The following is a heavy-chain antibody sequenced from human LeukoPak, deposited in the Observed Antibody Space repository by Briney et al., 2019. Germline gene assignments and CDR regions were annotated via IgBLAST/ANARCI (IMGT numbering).Heavy chain of an antibody. CDR3: ARVDTAMAYYFDY. CDR1: GGSISSGGYS. V-gene: IGHV4-30-2*01. Sequence: PSETLSLTCAVSGGSISSGGYSWSWIRQPPGKGLEWIGYIYHSGSTYYNPSLKSRVTISVDRSKNQFSLKLSSVTAAGTAVYYCARVDTAMAYYFDYWGQGTLVTVSS. J-gene: IGHJ4*02. CDR2: IYHSGST. D-gene: IGHD5-18*01.